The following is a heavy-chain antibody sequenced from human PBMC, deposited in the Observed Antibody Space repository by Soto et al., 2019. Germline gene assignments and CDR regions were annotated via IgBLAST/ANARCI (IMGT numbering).Heavy chain of an antibody. J-gene: IGHJ4*02. CDR1: GGFISSGGYY. CDR3: ARYSEALAY. D-gene: IGHD2-15*01. CDR2: IYYSGST. Sequence: QVQLQESGPGLVKPSQTLSLTCTVSGGFISSGGYYWTWIRQHPGKGLEWIGYIYYSGSTSYNPSLKSPVTLSVDTSKNQFSLRLSSVTAADTAVYYGARYSEALAYWGQGTLVTVSS. V-gene: IGHV4-31*01.